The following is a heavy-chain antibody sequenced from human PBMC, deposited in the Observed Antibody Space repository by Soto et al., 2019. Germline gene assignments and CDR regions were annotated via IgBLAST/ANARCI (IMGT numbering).Heavy chain of an antibody. CDR1: GYTFTAYA. CDR3: ARGIYYFGSGTDNYYYYYYMDV. Sequence: QVQLVQSGAEVKKPGASVKVSCKASGYTFTAYAMHWVRQAPGQRPEWMGWINAGNGNTKYSQKFQGRVSITRDTSASTAYVELTSMRAEDTAVYYCARGIYYFGSGTDNYYYYYYMDVWGKVTTITVYS. V-gene: IGHV1-3*01. CDR2: INAGNGNT. J-gene: IGHJ6*03. D-gene: IGHD3-10*01.